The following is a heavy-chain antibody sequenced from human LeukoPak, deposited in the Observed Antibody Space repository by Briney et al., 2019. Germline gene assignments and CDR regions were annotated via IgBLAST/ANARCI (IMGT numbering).Heavy chain of an antibody. J-gene: IGHJ3*02. D-gene: IGHD5-24*01. CDR3: ARVESRDGYNYWDAFDI. V-gene: IGHV1-2*02. CDR2: INPNSGGT. CDR1: GYTFTGYY. Sequence: ASVKVSCKASGYTFTGYYMHWVRQAPGQGLEWMGWINPNSGGTNYAQKFQGRVTMTRDTSISTAYMELSSLRSEDTAVYYCARVESRDGYNYWDAFDIWGQGTMVTVSS.